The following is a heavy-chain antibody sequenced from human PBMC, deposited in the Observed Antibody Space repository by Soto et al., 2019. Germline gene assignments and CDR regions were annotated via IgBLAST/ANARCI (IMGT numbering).Heavy chain of an antibody. Sequence: SETLSLTCAISGGSISNTNWWSWVRQPPGKGLEWIGEIYHSGSTNYNPSLKSRLTISVDKSRDQFSLRLSSVTAADTAVYYCASRLGAKRFDNWGQGILVTVSS. CDR1: GGSISNTNW. CDR3: ASRLGAKRFDN. J-gene: IGHJ4*02. CDR2: IYHSGST. V-gene: IGHV4-4*02. D-gene: IGHD1-26*01.